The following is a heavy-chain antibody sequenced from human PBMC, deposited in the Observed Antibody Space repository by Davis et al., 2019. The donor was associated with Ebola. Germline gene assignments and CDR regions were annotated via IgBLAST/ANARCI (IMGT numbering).Heavy chain of an antibody. CDR1: GFTFSSYA. J-gene: IGHJ6*02. V-gene: IGHV3-23*01. CDR3: ASKDYYYGMDV. CDR2: ISDSGGST. Sequence: GESLKISCAASGFTFSSYAMSWVRQAPGKGLEWVSAISDSGGSTYYADSVKGRFTISRDNSKNTLYLQMNSLRAEDTAVYYCASKDYYYGMDVWGQGTTVTVSS.